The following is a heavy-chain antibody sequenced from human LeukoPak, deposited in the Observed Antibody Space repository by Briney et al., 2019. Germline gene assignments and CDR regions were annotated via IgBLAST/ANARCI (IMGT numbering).Heavy chain of an antibody. CDR2: INPNSGGT. CDR3: ASIGRDGYNYLFDY. D-gene: IGHD5-24*01. V-gene: IGHV1-2*02. Sequence: ASVKVSCKASGYTFTGYFIHWVRQAPGQGLEWMGWINPNSGGTNYAQKFQGRVTMTRDTPISTAYMELSRLRSDDTAVYYCASIGRDGYNYLFDYWGQGTLVTVSS. CDR1: GYTFTGYF. J-gene: IGHJ4*02.